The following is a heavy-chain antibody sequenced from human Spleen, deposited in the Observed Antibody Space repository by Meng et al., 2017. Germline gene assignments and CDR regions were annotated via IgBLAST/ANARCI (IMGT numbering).Heavy chain of an antibody. CDR3: ARHDSAYDKSYFYYYGVDV. J-gene: IGHJ6*02. D-gene: IGHD5-12*01. CDR2: IYPDDSDT. Sequence: GESLKISCKGFGYKFTNYWIGWVRQMPGKGLEWMAIIYPDDSDTRYSPSFQGQVTISADKSISTAYLQWTSLKASDTAMYYCARHDSAYDKSYFYYYGVDVWGQGTTVTVSS. CDR1: GYKFTNYW. V-gene: IGHV5-51*01.